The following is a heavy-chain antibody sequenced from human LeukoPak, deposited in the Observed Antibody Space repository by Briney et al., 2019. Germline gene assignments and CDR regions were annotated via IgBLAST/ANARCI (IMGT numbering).Heavy chain of an antibody. V-gene: IGHV1-18*01. J-gene: IGHJ5*02. CDR2: ISAYNGNT. CDR3: ARLSSHYGDYKVDP. D-gene: IGHD4-17*01. Sequence: ASVKVSCKASGYTFTSYAISWVRQAPGQGLEWMGWISAYNGNTNYAQKLQGRVTMTTDTSTSTAYMELSSLRSEDTAVYYCARLSSHYGDYKVDPWGQGTLVTVSS. CDR1: GYTFTSYA.